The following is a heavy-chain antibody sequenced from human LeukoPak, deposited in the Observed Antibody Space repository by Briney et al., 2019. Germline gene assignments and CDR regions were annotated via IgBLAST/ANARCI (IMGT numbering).Heavy chain of an antibody. CDR1: GFTFSSYG. Sequence: GGSLRLSCAASGFTFSSYGMHWVRQAPGKGLEWVAFIRYDGSNKYYADSVKGRFTISRDNSKNTLYLQMNSLRAEDTAVYYCAKDAGPTYYPRAYYMDVWGKGTTVTTSS. D-gene: IGHD3-10*01. CDR2: IRYDGSNK. CDR3: AKDAGPTYYPRAYYMDV. J-gene: IGHJ6*03. V-gene: IGHV3-30*02.